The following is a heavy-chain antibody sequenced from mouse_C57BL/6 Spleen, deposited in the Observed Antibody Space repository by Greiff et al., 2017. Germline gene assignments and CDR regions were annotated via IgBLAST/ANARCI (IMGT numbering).Heavy chain of an antibody. CDR3: TRSTYYDYDPWYFDV. V-gene: IGHV1-15*01. Sequence: VQLQQSGAELVRPGASVTLSCKASGYTFTDYEMHWVKQTPVHGLEWIGAIDPETGGTAYNQKFKGKAILTADKSSSTAYMELRSLTSEDSAVYYCTRSTYYDYDPWYFDVWGTGTTVTVSS. D-gene: IGHD2-4*01. J-gene: IGHJ1*03. CDR2: IDPETGGT. CDR1: GYTFTDYE.